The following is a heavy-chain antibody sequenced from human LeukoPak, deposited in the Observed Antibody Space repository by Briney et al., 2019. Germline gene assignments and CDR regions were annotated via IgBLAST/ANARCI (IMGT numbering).Heavy chain of an antibody. D-gene: IGHD7-27*01. Sequence: GGSLRLSCAASGFTFSSYAMLWVRQAPGKGLEYVSAISSNGGSTYYANSVKGRFTISRDNSKNTLYLQMGSLRAEDMAVYYCARGVWVFDYWGQGTLVTVSS. CDR2: ISSNGGST. V-gene: IGHV3-64*01. CDR3: ARGVWVFDY. J-gene: IGHJ4*02. CDR1: GFTFSSYA.